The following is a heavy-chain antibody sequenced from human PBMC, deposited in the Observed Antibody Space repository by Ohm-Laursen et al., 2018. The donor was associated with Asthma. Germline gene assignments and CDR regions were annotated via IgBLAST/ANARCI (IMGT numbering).Heavy chain of an antibody. J-gene: IGHJ3*02. CDR1: GYTFTSYY. CDR3: ARDPIDI. CDR2: ILPSGGTT. Sequence: GASVKVSCKASGYTFTSYYMHWVRQAPGQGLEWMGIILPSGGTTIYAQRFQGRVSMTSDTSTSTVYMELSSLRSEDTAVYYCARDPIDIWGQGTMVTVSS. V-gene: IGHV1-46*01.